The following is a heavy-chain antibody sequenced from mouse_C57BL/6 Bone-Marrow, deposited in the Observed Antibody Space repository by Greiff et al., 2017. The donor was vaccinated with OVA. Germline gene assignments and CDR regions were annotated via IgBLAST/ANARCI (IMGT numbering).Heavy chain of an antibody. CDR3: TRRGVLRTLFAY. J-gene: IGHJ3*01. D-gene: IGHD1-1*01. CDR1: GFNIKDDY. CDR2: IDPANGDT. V-gene: IGHV14-4*01. Sequence: EVQLQESGAELVRPGASVKLSCTASGFNIKDDYMHWVKQRPEQGLEWIGWIDPANGDTEYASKFQGKATITADTSSNTAYLQLSSLTSEDTAVYYCTRRGVLRTLFAYWGQGTLVTVSA.